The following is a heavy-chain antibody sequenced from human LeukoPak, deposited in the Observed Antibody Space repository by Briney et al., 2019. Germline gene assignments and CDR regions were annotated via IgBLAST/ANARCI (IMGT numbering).Heavy chain of an antibody. V-gene: IGHV4-34*01. J-gene: IGHJ5*02. CDR3: ARRLGWELRNWFDP. CDR2: INHSGST. D-gene: IGHD1-26*01. CDR1: GGSSSGYY. Sequence: PSETLSLTCAVYGGSSSGYYWSWIRQPPGKGLEWIGEINHSGSTNYNPSLKSRVTISVDTSKNQFSLKLSSVTAADTAVYYCARRLGWELRNWFDPWGQGTLVTVSS.